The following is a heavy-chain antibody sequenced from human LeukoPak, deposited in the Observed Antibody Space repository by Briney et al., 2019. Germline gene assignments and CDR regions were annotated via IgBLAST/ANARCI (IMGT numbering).Heavy chain of an antibody. CDR1: GFTFSSYS. J-gene: IGHJ4*02. V-gene: IGHV3-48*01. Sequence: PGGSLRLSCAASGFTFSSYSMNWVRQAPGKGPEWISWITGSGTDIIYADTVKARVTISRDNAKTSLYLQMNSLRAEDTAVYYCARDQDYGFTYWGQGTLVTVSS. CDR2: ITGSGTDI. CDR3: ARDQDYGFTY. D-gene: IGHD4-17*01.